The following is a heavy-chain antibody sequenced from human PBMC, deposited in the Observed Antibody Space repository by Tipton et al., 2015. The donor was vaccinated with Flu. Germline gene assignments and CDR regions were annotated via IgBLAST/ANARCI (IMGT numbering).Heavy chain of an antibody. CDR1: GGSISSGSYY. J-gene: IGHJ4*02. CDR3: ARAPLFPVTHFDY. V-gene: IGHV4-61*09. CDR2: IYTSGNT. Sequence: TLSLTCTVSGGSISSGSYYWTWIRQPAGKGLEWIGHIYTSGNTYYNPSLKSRVTISVDTSKNQFSLNLSPVTAADTAVYYCARAPLFPVTHFDYWGQGTLVTVSS. D-gene: IGHD4-23*01.